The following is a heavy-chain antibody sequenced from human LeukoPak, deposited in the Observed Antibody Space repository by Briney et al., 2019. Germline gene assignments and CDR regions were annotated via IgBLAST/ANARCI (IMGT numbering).Heavy chain of an antibody. V-gene: IGHV1-18*01. CDR3: ARRVAVARRDAFDI. J-gene: IGHJ3*02. CDR1: GYRFTSYG. CDR2: ISAYNGNT. Sequence: GASVKVSCKASGYRFTSYGISWVRQAPGQGLEWMGWISAYNGNTDYAQKLQGRVTMTTDTSTSTAYMELRSLRSDDTAVYYCARRVAVARRDAFDIWGQGTMVTVSS. D-gene: IGHD6-19*01.